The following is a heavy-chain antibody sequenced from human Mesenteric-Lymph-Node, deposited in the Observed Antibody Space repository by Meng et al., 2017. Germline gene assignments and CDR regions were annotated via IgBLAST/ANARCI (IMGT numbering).Heavy chain of an antibody. Sequence: GESLKISCAASGFTFDDYTMHWVRQAPGKGLEWVSLISWDGGSTYYADSVKGRFTISRDNAKNSLYLQMHSLRAEDTAVYYCARTYRYYYGSAPPSDAFDIWGQGTMVTVSS. V-gene: IGHV3-43*01. CDR3: ARTYRYYYGSAPPSDAFDI. CDR1: GFTFDDYT. J-gene: IGHJ3*02. CDR2: ISWDGGST. D-gene: IGHD3-10*01.